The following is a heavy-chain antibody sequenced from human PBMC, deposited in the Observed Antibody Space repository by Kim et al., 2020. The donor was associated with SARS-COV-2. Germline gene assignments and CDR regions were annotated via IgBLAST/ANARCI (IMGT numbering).Heavy chain of an antibody. J-gene: IGHJ4*02. CDR2: ISYDGSNK. D-gene: IGHD7-27*01. Sequence: GGSLRLSCAASGFTFSSYGMHWVRQAPGKGLEWVAVISYDGSNKYYADSVKGRFTISIDNSKNTLYLQMNSLRAEDTAVYYCAKSGVGWDYWGQGTLVTVSS. CDR1: GFTFSSYG. CDR3: AKSGVGWDY. V-gene: IGHV3-30*18.